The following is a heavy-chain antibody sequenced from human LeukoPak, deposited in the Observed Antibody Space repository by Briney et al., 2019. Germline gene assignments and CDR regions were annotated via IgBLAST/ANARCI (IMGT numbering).Heavy chain of an antibody. CDR2: IYYGGST. D-gene: IGHD3-10*01. CDR3: AGMIRGVSI. CDR1: GGSISSYY. Sequence: PPETLSLTCNVSGGSISSYYWTWIRQPPGKGLEWIGYIYYGGSTCYNPSLKSRVTISIDTSKNNFSLKVNSVTAADTAVYYCAGMIRGVSIWGQGTLVTVSS. J-gene: IGHJ4*02. V-gene: IGHV4-59*01.